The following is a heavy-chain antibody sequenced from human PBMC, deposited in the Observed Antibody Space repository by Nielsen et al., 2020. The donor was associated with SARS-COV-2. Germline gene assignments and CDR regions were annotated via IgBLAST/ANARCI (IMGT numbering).Heavy chain of an antibody. Sequence: LSLTCAASGFTFSSYSMNWVRQAPGKGLEWVSSISSSSSYIYYADSVKGRFTISRDNAKSSLYLQMDSLRAEDTAVYYCARRWYGSDSDREAFDIWGRGTMVTVSS. CDR3: ARRWYGSDSDREAFDI. CDR2: ISSSSSYI. J-gene: IGHJ3*02. CDR1: GFTFSSYS. V-gene: IGHV3-21*01. D-gene: IGHD3-10*01.